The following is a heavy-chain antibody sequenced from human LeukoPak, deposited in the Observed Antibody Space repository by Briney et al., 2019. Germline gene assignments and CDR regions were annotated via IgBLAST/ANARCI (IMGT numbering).Heavy chain of an antibody. CDR3: ARDGYYDFFYYMDV. CDR1: GFTFSSYW. CDR2: INSDGSST. Sequence: PGGSLRLSCAASGFTFSSYWMHWVRQAPGKGLVGVSRINSDGSSTSYADSVKGRFTISRDNAKNTLYLQMNSLRAEDTAVYYCARDGYYDFFYYMDVWGKGTTVTVSS. V-gene: IGHV3-74*01. J-gene: IGHJ6*03.